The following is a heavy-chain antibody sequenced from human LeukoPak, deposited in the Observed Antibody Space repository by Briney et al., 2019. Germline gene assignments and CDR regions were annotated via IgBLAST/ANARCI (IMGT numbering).Heavy chain of an antibody. CDR2: INAGNGYT. J-gene: IGHJ4*02. CDR3: ARDGYCTNGVCYTSAFDY. V-gene: IGHV1-3*01. Sequence: ASVKVSCKPSGYVFSDSAMHWVRQAPGQRLEWMGWINAGNGYTRYSQKFQGRVTMTRDTSASTVYMQLRSLRSEDTAVYYCARDGYCTNGVCYTSAFDYWGQGTLVTVSS. CDR1: GYVFSDSA. D-gene: IGHD2-8*01.